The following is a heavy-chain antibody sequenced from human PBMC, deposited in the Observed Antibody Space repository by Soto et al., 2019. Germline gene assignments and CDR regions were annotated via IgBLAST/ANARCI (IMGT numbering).Heavy chain of an antibody. V-gene: IGHV1-18*01. Sequence: ASVKVSCKTSGYTFTSYGISWVRQAPGQGLEWMGWISAYNGNTNYAQKLQGRVTMTTDTSTSTAYTELRSLRSDDTAVYYCARDRSPYCSGGSCYNYFDYWGQGTLVTVSS. CDR1: GYTFTSYG. CDR2: ISAYNGNT. J-gene: IGHJ4*02. CDR3: ARDRSPYCSGGSCYNYFDY. D-gene: IGHD2-15*01.